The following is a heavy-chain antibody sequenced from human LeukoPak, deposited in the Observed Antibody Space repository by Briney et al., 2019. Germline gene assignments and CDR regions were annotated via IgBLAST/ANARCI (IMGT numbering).Heavy chain of an antibody. CDR1: GGSISSGGYY. Sequence: SETLSLTCTVSGGSISSGGYYWSWIRQHPGKGLEWIGYIYYSGSTYYNPSLKSRVTISVDTSKNQFSLKLSSVTAADTAVYYCARTPSIRGSSDYWGQGTLVTVSS. CDR3: ARTPSIRGSSDY. D-gene: IGHD3-10*01. CDR2: IYYSGST. J-gene: IGHJ4*02. V-gene: IGHV4-31*03.